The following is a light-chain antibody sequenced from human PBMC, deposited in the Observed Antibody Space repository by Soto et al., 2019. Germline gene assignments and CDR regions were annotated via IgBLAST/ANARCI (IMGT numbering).Light chain of an antibody. CDR1: QSISSW. J-gene: IGKJ5*01. CDR3: LQLNSYPRT. V-gene: IGKV1-5*01. CDR2: DAS. Sequence: DIQMTQSPSTLSASVGDGVTITCRASQSISSWLAWYQQKPGKAPKLLIYDASSLESGVPSRFSGSGSGTEFTLTISSLQPEDFATYYCLQLNSYPRTFGQGTRLEIK.